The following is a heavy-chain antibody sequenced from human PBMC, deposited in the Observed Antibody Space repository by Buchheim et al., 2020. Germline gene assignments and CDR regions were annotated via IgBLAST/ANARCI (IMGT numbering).Heavy chain of an antibody. CDR3: VSPGIRDGYDFDY. CDR1: GFSFSSCW. D-gene: IGHD5-24*01. V-gene: IGHV3-74*02. Sequence: EVQLVESGGGLVQPGGSLRLSCAASGFSFSSCWMHWVRQTPGKGLLWVSRTNTDGTYTSYADSVKGRSTISRDNARNMVYLEMNSLRAEDTAVYYCVSPGIRDGYDFDYWGQGT. CDR2: TNTDGTYT. J-gene: IGHJ4*02.